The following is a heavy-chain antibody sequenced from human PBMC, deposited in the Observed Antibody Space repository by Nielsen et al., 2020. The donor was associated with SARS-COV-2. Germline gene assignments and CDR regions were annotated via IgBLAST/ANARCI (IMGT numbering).Heavy chain of an antibody. CDR2: ISYDGSNK. CDR1: GFTFSSYG. D-gene: IGHD1-20*01. J-gene: IGHJ6*02. Sequence: GESLKISCAATGFTFSSYGMHWVRQAPGKGLEWVAVISYDGSNKYYADSVKGRFTISRDNSKNTLYLQMNSLRAEDTAVYYCARDRNWNYYYYGMDVWGQGTTVTVSS. CDR3: ARDRNWNYYYYGMDV. V-gene: IGHV3-30*19.